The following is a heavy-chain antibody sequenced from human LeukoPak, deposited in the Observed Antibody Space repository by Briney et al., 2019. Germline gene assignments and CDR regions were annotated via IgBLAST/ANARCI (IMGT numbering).Heavy chain of an antibody. V-gene: IGHV4-34*01. CDR3: ARVPYCSSTSCYGAPRSYGMDV. Sequence: PSETLSLTCAVYGGSFSGYYWSWIRQPPGKGLEWIGEINHSGSTNYNPSLKSRVTISVDTSKNQFSLELSSVTAADTAVYYCARVPYCSSTSCYGAPRSYGMDVWGQGTTVTVSS. D-gene: IGHD2-2*01. CDR2: INHSGST. CDR1: GGSFSGYY. J-gene: IGHJ6*02.